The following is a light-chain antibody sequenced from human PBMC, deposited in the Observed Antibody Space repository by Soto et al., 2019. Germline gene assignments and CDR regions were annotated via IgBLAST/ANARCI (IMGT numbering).Light chain of an antibody. J-gene: IGKJ1*01. Sequence: EIVMTQSPATLSVSPGERATFSCRASQSVGGNLAWYQQKPGQGPRLLIYGASNRATGIPARFSAWGSETDFTLTISDVQPEDFAVYYCHQRQSWPRTFGQGTKVDIK. V-gene: IGKV3D-15*01. CDR3: HQRQSWPRT. CDR2: GAS. CDR1: QSVGGN.